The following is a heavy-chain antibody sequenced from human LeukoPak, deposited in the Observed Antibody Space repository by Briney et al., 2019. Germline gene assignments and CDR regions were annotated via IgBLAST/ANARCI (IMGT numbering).Heavy chain of an antibody. J-gene: IGHJ3*02. CDR1: GFTFSDYY. CDR2: ISSSGSTI. Sequence: KPGGSLRLSCAASGFTFSDYYMSWLRQAPGKGLEGVSYISSSGSTIYYADAVKGRFTISRDNAKNSLYLQMNSLRAEDTAVYYCARGLRSSWYEGAFDIWGQGTMVTVSS. V-gene: IGHV3-11*01. CDR3: ARGLRSSWYEGAFDI. D-gene: IGHD6-13*01.